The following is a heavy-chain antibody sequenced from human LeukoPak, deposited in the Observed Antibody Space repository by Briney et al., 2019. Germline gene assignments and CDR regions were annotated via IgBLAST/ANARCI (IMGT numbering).Heavy chain of an antibody. D-gene: IGHD6-19*01. CDR2: INHSGST. V-gene: IGHV4-34*01. Sequence: SETLSLTCTVSGGSISSYYWSWIRQPPGKGLEWIGEINHSGSTNYNPSLKSRVTISVDTSKNQFSLKMSSVTAADTAVYYCAREEALSGRSDYWGQGTLVTVSS. CDR3: AREEALSGRSDY. J-gene: IGHJ4*02. CDR1: GGSISSYY.